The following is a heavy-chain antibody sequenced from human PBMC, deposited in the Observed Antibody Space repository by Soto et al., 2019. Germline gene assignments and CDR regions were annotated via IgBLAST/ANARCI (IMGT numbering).Heavy chain of an antibody. CDR2: ISYDGSNK. J-gene: IGHJ4*02. V-gene: IGHV3-30*18. Sequence: QVQLVDSGGGVVQPGRSLRLSCAASGITFSSFGMHWVRQAPAKGLEWVAVISYDGSNKYYADSVKGRFTISRDNSKNTLYLQMNSLRAEDTAVYYCAKVMGVRGVTSGADYWGQGTLVTVSS. CDR3: AKVMGVRGVTSGADY. CDR1: GITFSSFG. D-gene: IGHD3-10*01.